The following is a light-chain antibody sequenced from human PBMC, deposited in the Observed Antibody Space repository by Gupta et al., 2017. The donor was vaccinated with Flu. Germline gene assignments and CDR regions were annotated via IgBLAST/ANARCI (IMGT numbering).Light chain of an antibody. CDR3: ENWDSNTLV. J-gene: IGLJ2*01. CDR1: SGHRSYI. V-gene: IGLV4-60*03. CDR2: VEGRAAY. Sequence: HPVLTQPSSVSASLGSSVKLTCTLSSGHRSYIITWHQQQPGKAPRYLFKVEGRAAYNKGSGVPDRFSGSSSGSACQTTISNLQSEEDAYYYCENWDSNTLVFGGGTKLTVL.